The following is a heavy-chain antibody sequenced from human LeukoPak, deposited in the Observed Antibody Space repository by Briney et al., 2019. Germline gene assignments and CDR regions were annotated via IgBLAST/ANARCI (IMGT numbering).Heavy chain of an antibody. V-gene: IGHV4-39*01. CDR1: GGSISNSNNY. CDR3: ARHEQWLVRLAY. J-gene: IGHJ4*02. Sequence: PETLSLTCTVSGGSISNSNNYWGWIRQPPGRGLEWIGSFYYSGSTYYNPSLKSRVTISVDTSKNQFSLKVTSVSAADTAVYYCARHEQWLVRLAYWGQGTLVTVSS. D-gene: IGHD6-19*01. CDR2: FYYSGST.